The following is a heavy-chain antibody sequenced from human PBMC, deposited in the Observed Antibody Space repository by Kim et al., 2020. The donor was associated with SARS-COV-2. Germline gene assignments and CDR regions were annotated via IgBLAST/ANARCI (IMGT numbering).Heavy chain of an antibody. D-gene: IGHD6-6*01. V-gene: IGHV4-31*03. Sequence: SETLSLTCTVSGGSISSGGYYWSWIRQHPGKGLEWIGYIYYSGSTYYNPSLKSRVTISVDTSKNQFSLKLSSVTAADTAVYYCARDSQISTSIAARIAAFDIWGQGTMVTVSS. J-gene: IGHJ3*02. CDR3: ARDSQISTSIAARIAAFDI. CDR1: GGSISSGGYY. CDR2: IYYSGST.